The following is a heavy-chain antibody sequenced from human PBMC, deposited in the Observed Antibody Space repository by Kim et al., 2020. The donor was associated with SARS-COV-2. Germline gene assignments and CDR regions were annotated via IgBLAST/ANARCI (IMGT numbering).Heavy chain of an antibody. D-gene: IGHD6-19*01. Sequence: GGSLRLSCAASGFTFSDYWMSWVRQAPGKGLEWVANIKKDGSEKYYVASVKGRFTISRDNAKNSLYLQMNSLRVEDTAVFYWARSYNSGWHNEGYWGQGTLVTVSS. J-gene: IGHJ4*02. CDR3: ARSYNSGWHNEGY. CDR1: GFTFSDYW. V-gene: IGHV3-7*01. CDR2: IKKDGSEK.